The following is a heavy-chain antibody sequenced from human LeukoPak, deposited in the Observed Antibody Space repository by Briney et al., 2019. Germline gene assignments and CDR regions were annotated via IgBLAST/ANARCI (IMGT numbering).Heavy chain of an antibody. Sequence: GGSLRLSCAAAGFPFSDRYMSWIRQAPGKGMEWVAYISPNGDNIHYADSVKGRFTISRDNAKNSLFLQVNSLRAEDTAVYYCVTESGWLFDFWGQGTLVTVSS. CDR2: ISPNGDNI. J-gene: IGHJ4*02. D-gene: IGHD6-19*01. V-gene: IGHV3-11*04. CDR1: GFPFSDRY. CDR3: VTESGWLFDF.